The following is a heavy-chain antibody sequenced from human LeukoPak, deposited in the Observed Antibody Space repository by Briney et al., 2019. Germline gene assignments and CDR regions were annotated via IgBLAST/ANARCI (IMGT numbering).Heavy chain of an antibody. CDR1: GYTFTVYN. CDR3: ARDQGELTFDY. Sequence: ASVTVSFKPSGYTFTVYNMRWVRDAPRQGLGWVGWISTKNGSTNYADKFQGTVTMTRDTSISTAYMALSRLRSDDTAVYYCARDQGELTFDYWGRGTLVTVSS. J-gene: IGHJ4*02. CDR2: ISTKNGST. V-gene: IGHV1-2*02. D-gene: IGHD1-26*01.